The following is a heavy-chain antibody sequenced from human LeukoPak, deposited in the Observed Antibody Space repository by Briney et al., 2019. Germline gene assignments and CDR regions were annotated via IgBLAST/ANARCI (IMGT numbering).Heavy chain of an antibody. Sequence: GGSLRLSCAASGFTFCSDAMSWGRQAPGKGREWVSPFCGRGGSTYYAESVRGRFTLSRDNSKNTLYLQMNSLRAEDTAVYYCAKSLGYCSGGSCYWGQGTLVTVSS. CDR1: GFTFCSDA. CDR3: AKSLGYCSGGSCY. D-gene: IGHD2-15*01. CDR2: FCGRGGST. J-gene: IGHJ4*02. V-gene: IGHV3-23*01.